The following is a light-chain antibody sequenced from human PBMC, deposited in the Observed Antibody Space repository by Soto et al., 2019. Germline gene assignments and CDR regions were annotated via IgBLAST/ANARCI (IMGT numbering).Light chain of an antibody. Sequence: DIQMTQPPSTLSASVGDRVTITCRASQSVSNLLAWYQQKPGKAPKLLIYDASSLQTGVPSRFSGTGSGRDFTLTITNLQPDDFATYLCQQYATYYSFGQGTKVDIK. CDR3: QQYATYYS. CDR1: QSVSNL. J-gene: IGKJ2*01. CDR2: DAS. V-gene: IGKV1-5*01.